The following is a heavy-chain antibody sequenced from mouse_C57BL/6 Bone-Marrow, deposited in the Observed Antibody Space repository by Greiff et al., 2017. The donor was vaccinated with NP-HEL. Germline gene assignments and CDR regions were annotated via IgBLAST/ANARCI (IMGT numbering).Heavy chain of an antibody. J-gene: IGHJ2*01. CDR3: ARITTVVATRGVYFDY. CDR1: GFTFSSYG. V-gene: IGHV5-6*01. D-gene: IGHD1-1*01. CDR2: LSSGGSYT. Sequence: EVQGVESGGDLVKPGGSLKLSCAASGFTFSSYGMSWVRQTPDKRLEWVATLSSGGSYTYYPDSVKGRFTISRDNAKNTLYLQMSSLKSEDTAMYYCARITTVVATRGVYFDYWGQGTTLTVSS.